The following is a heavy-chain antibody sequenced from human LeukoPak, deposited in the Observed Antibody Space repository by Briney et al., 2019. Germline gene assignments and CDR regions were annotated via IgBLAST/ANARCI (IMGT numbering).Heavy chain of an antibody. CDR2: INHSGST. Sequence: SPSETLSLTCAVYGGSFSGYYWSWIRQPPGKGLEWIGEINHSGSTNYNPSLKSRVTISVDTSKNQFSLKLSSVTAADTAVYYCARTRLRARITVAGTITRFDYWGQGTLVTVSS. D-gene: IGHD6-19*01. J-gene: IGHJ4*02. CDR3: ARTRLRARITVAGTITRFDY. V-gene: IGHV4-34*01. CDR1: GGSFSGYY.